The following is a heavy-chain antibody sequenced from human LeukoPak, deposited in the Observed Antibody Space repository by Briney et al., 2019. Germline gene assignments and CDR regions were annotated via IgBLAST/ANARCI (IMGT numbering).Heavy chain of an antibody. CDR3: ARDADVYSSSSPHFDY. V-gene: IGHV3-21*01. CDR1: GFTFSSYS. D-gene: IGHD6-6*01. Sequence: PGGSLRLSCAASGFTFSSYSMNWVRQAPGKGLEWVSSISSSSSYIYYADSVMGRFTISRDNAKNSPYLEMNSLRAEDTAVYYCARDADVYSSSSPHFDYWGQGTLVTVSS. CDR2: ISSSSSYI. J-gene: IGHJ4*02.